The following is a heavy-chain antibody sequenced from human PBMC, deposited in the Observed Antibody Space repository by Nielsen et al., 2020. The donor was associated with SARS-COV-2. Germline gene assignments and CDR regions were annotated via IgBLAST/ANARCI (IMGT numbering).Heavy chain of an antibody. CDR2: ISYDGSNK. CDR3: AKDGTYYDFWSTPYYYYYGMDV. J-gene: IGHJ6*02. D-gene: IGHD3-3*01. CDR1: GFTFSSYG. V-gene: IGHV3-30*18. Sequence: GESLKISCAASGFTFSSYGMHWVRQAPGKGLEWVAVISYDGSNKYYADSVKGRFTISRDNSKNTLYLQMNSLRAEDTAVYYCAKDGTYYDFWSTPYYYYYGMDVWGQGTTVTVSS.